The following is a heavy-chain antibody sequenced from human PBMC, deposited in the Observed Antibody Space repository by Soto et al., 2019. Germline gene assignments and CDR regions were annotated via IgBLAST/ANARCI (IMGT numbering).Heavy chain of an antibody. CDR3: TTDNLSMVRGFIISIDY. CDR1: GLSFSNAW. V-gene: IGHV3-15*07. J-gene: IGHJ4*02. D-gene: IGHD3-10*01. CDR2: IKSKTDGGTT. Sequence: EVQLVESGGGLVKPGGSLRLSCAASGLSFSNAWMNWVRQAPGKGLEWVGRIKSKTDGGTTDYAAPVKGRFTISRDDSKTTLYLQMNRLKTEDTAVYYCTTDNLSMVRGFIISIDYWGQGTLVTVSS.